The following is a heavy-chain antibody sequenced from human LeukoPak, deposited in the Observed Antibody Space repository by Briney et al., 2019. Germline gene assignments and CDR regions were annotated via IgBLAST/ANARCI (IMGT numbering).Heavy chain of an antibody. Sequence: ASVKVSCKVSGYTLTELPMHWVRQAPGKGLEWMGGFDPEDGETIYAQKFQGRVTMTEDTSTDTAYMELSSLRSEDTAVYYCATDQGVAARPCYYYMDVWGKGTTVTVSS. CDR2: FDPEDGET. CDR3: ATDQGVAARPCYYYMDV. CDR1: GYTLTELP. J-gene: IGHJ6*03. D-gene: IGHD6-6*01. V-gene: IGHV1-24*01.